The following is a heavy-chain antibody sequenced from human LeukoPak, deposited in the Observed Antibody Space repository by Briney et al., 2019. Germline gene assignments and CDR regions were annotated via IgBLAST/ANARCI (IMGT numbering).Heavy chain of an antibody. J-gene: IGHJ2*01. CDR2: IYTSGST. CDR3: ARVETYYDILTGYYWYFDL. CDR1: GGSISSYY. V-gene: IGHV4-4*07. Sequence: SETLSPTCTVSGGSISSYYWSWIRQPAGKGLEWIGRIYTSGSTNYNPSLKSRVTMSVDTSKNQFSLKLSSVTAADTAVYYCARVETYYDILTGYYWYFDLWGRGTLVTVSS. D-gene: IGHD3-9*01.